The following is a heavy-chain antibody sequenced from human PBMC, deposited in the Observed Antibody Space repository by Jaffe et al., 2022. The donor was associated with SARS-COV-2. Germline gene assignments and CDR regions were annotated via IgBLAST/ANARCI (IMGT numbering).Heavy chain of an antibody. D-gene: IGHD3-22*01. V-gene: IGHV3-23*01. Sequence: EVQLLESGGGLVQPGGSLRLSCAASGFTFSSYAMSWVRQAPGKGLEWVSAISGSGGSTYYADSVKGRFTISRDNSKNTLYLQMNSLRAEDTAVYYCAKWDYDSSGYYPRETGDYYYYYGMDVWGQGTTVTVSS. J-gene: IGHJ6*02. CDR2: ISGSGGST. CDR3: AKWDYDSSGYYPRETGDYYYYYGMDV. CDR1: GFTFSSYA.